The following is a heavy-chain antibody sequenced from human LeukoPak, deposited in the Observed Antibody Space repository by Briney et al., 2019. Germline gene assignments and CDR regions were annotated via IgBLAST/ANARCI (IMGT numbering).Heavy chain of an antibody. Sequence: GGSLRLSCAASEFTFSRYWMTWVRQAPGKGLEWVANIKKDGSDKNYVDSVKGRFTISRDNAKNSLYLQMNSLRAEDTAVYYCARGHPGDRGAFDIWGQGTMVTVSS. J-gene: IGHJ3*02. CDR1: EFTFSRYW. V-gene: IGHV3-7*01. CDR3: ARGHPGDRGAFDI. CDR2: IKKDGSDK. D-gene: IGHD7-27*01.